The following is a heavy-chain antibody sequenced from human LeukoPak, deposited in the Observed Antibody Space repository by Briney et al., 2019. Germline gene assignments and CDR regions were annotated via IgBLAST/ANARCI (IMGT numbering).Heavy chain of an antibody. V-gene: IGHV4-59*01. Sequence: SETLSLTCTVSGGSISSYYWSWIRQPPGKGLEWIGYIYYSGSTNYNPSLKSRVTISVDTSKNQFSLKLSSVTAADTAVYYCAGSGPSGGGYYFDYWGQGTLVTVSS. CDR1: GGSISSYY. CDR3: AGSGPSGGGYYFDY. J-gene: IGHJ4*02. CDR2: IYYSGST. D-gene: IGHD3-16*01.